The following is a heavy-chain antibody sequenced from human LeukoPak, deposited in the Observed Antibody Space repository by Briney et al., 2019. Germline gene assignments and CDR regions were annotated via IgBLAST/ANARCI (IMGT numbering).Heavy chain of an antibody. J-gene: IGHJ3*02. CDR3: ARDQEVVVVASGVDAFDI. D-gene: IGHD2-15*01. Sequence: GASVKVSCKASGYTFTSYYMHWVRQAPGQGLEWMGIINPSGGSTSYAQKFQGRVTMTRDTSTSTVYMELSSLRSEDTAVYYCARDQEVVVVASGVDAFDIWGQGTMVTVSS. CDR2: INPSGGST. CDR1: GYTFTSYY. V-gene: IGHV1-46*01.